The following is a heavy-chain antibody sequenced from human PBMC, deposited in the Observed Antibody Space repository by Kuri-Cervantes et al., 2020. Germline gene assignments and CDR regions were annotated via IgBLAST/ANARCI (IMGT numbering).Heavy chain of an antibody. D-gene: IGHD6-19*01. Sequence: SGPTLVKPTQTLTLTCTFSGFSLSTSRMRVSWIRQPPGKALEWLARIDWDDDKFYSTSLKTRLTISKDTSKNQVVLTMTNMDPVDTGTYYCARHSSGWDGGFDYWGQGTLVTVSS. CDR1: GFSLSTSRMR. V-gene: IGHV2-70D*14. CDR2: IDWDDDK. CDR3: ARHSSGWDGGFDY. J-gene: IGHJ4*02.